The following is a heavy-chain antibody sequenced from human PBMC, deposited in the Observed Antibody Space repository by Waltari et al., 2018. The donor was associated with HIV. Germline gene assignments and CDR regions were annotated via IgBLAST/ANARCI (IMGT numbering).Heavy chain of an antibody. J-gene: IGHJ4*02. D-gene: IGHD4-4*01. Sequence: EVQLVESGGALVQPGGSLRLSCVASGFPGSSNYMSWVRQAPGKGLEWVSIIYSGGTTHYADSVKDRFTISRDNSKNTVYLQMDSLRVEDTAVYYCARAPTITTNFDYWGQGTLVTVSS. V-gene: IGHV3-66*01. CDR1: GFPGSSNY. CDR3: ARAPTITTNFDY. CDR2: IYSGGTT.